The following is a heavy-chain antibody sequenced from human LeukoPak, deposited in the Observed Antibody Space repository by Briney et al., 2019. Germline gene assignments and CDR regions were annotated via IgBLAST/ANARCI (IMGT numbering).Heavy chain of an antibody. CDR3: ARGYSSGWFYFDY. CDR2: ISDDGRRK. V-gene: IGHV3-30*03. Sequence: GGSLRLSCAASGFSFISYGMHWVRQAPGKGLEWVGVISDDGRRKDYADSVKGRFTISRDNSKDTLYLQMNSLRAEDTAVYYCARGYSSGWFYFDYWGQGTLVTVSS. CDR1: GFSFISYG. D-gene: IGHD6-19*01. J-gene: IGHJ4*02.